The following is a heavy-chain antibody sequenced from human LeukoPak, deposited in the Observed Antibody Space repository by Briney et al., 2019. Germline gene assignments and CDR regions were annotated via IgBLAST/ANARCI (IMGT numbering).Heavy chain of an antibody. CDR2: IYHSGST. V-gene: IGHV4-4*02. Sequence: PSETLSLTCGVSGGSISSSYWWSWVRQPPGKGLEWIGEIYHSGSTNYNPSLKSRVTISVDTSKNQFSLKLSSVTAADTAVYYCARRSRRGGSRRIYYYYYMDVWGKGTTVTVSS. J-gene: IGHJ6*03. CDR3: ARRSRRGGSRRIYYYYYMDV. D-gene: IGHD2-15*01. CDR1: GGSISSSYW.